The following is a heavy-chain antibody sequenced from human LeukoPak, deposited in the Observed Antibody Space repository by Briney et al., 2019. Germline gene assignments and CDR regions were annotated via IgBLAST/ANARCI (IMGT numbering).Heavy chain of an antibody. V-gene: IGHV3-30-3*01. CDR1: GFSFNRYA. Sequence: PGGSLRLSCVASGFSFNRYAMHWVRQAPGKGLEWVAGISYDGSPKFHADSVKGRFTISRDNSKNTLSLQMDSLRAEDTAVYYCARDRGPLTVADNIQHWGQGTLVTVSS. D-gene: IGHD6-19*01. CDR2: ISYDGSPK. CDR3: ARDRGPLTVADNIQH. J-gene: IGHJ1*01.